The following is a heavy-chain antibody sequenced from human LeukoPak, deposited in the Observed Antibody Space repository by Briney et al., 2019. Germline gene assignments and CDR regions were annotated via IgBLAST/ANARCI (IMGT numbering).Heavy chain of an antibody. Sequence: SETLSLTCAVYGGSFSSYYWSWIRQPPGKGLEWIGEINHSGSTNYNPSLKSRVTISVDTSKNQFSLKLSSVTAADTAVYYCARCYYDSSGCDYSGQGTLVTVSS. V-gene: IGHV4-34*01. CDR2: INHSGST. CDR1: GGSFSSYY. CDR3: ARCYYDSSGCDY. D-gene: IGHD3-22*01. J-gene: IGHJ4*02.